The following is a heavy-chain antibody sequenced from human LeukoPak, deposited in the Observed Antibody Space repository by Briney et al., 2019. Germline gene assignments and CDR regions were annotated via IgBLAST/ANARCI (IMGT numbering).Heavy chain of an antibody. V-gene: IGHV3-21*01. CDR2: ISSSSSSI. Sequence: GGSLRLSCAASGFTFNTFSMNWVRQAPGKGLEWVSSISSSSSSIFYADSVKGRFTISRDNAKNSLYLHMNSLRVEDTAVYYCATVQWLAPDYFDAWGQGTLVTVSS. CDR1: GFTFNTFS. CDR3: ATVQWLAPDYFDA. D-gene: IGHD6-19*01. J-gene: IGHJ4*02.